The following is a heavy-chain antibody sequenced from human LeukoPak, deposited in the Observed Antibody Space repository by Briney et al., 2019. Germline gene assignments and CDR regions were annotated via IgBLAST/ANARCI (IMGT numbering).Heavy chain of an antibody. D-gene: IGHD3-22*01. J-gene: IGHJ3*02. CDR1: GGTFSSYA. Sequence: SVKVSCKASGGTFSSYAISWVRQAPGQGLEWVGRIIPIFGTANYAQKFQGRVTITTDESTSTAYMELSSLRSEDTAVYYCARDLGGPVSHYYDSSGYANDAFDIWGQGTMVTVSS. V-gene: IGHV1-69*05. CDR2: IIPIFGTA. CDR3: ARDLGGPVSHYYDSSGYANDAFDI.